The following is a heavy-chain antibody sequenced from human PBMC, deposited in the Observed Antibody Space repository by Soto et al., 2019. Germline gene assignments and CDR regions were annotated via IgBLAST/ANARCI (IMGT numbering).Heavy chain of an antibody. CDR3: SRDIGFYGLDI. CDR2: IKSKTDGGTA. Sequence: EVQLVESGGDLVKPGGSLRLSCVASAFNFANGWMSWVRQAPGKGLEWVGRIKSKTDGGTADYAAPVKGRFTISRDDSQNTLYLHMDSLKTEDTALYRGSRDIGFYGLDIWGQGTTVTVSS. V-gene: IGHV3-15*01. CDR1: AFNFANGW. D-gene: IGHD2-15*01. J-gene: IGHJ6*02.